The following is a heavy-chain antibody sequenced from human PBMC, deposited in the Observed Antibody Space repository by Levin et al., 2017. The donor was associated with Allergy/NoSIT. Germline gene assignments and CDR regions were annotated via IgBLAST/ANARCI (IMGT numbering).Heavy chain of an antibody. CDR1: GGSISNGDYS. J-gene: IGHJ4*02. V-gene: IGHV4-30-2*01. D-gene: IGHD1-14*01. CDR2: IYNSGST. CDR3: ASHVLGGRGYDY. Sequence: SETLSLTCAVSGGSISNGDYSWSWIRQPPGKGLEWIAYIYNSGSTHYNPSLKSRVTISLDRSKNQFSLELSSVTAADTAVYYCASHVLGGRGYDYWGQGTLVTVSS.